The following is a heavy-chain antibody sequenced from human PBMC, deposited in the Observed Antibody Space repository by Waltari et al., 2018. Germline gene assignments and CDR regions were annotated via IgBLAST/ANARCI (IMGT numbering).Heavy chain of an antibody. Sequence: QVQLVQSGAEVKKPGASVKVSCKASGYTFTSYDINWVRQATGQGHEWMGWMNPISGNTCYAQKFQCRVTITADESTSTAYIELRSLISDDTAVYYCARASTTVRYYGMDVWGQGTTVTVSS. CDR2: MNPISGNT. J-gene: IGHJ6*02. V-gene: IGHV1-8*01. D-gene: IGHD4-17*01. CDR3: ARASTTVRYYGMDV. CDR1: GYTFTSYD.